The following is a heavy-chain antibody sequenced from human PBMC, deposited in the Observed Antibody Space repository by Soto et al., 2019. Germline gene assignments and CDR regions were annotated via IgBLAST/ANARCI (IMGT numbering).Heavy chain of an antibody. V-gene: IGHV3-74*01. CDR3: ARGWIGDLNDAFDI. J-gene: IGHJ3*02. Sequence: EVQLVETGGASVQPGGSLRLSCAASGFTFSRYWMHWVRQAPGKGLVWVSRINIYGSSTDYADSVKGRYTISRDNAKNALYLQMNSLRVEDTAVYYCARGWIGDLNDAFDIWCQGTMVTVSS. D-gene: IGHD2-2*03. CDR1: GFTFSRYW. CDR2: INIYGSST.